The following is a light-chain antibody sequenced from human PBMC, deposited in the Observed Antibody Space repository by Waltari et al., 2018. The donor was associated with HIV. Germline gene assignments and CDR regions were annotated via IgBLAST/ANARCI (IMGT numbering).Light chain of an antibody. V-gene: IGLV2-14*03. CDR2: EVD. CDR1: GTDFGFYNF. J-gene: IGLJ2*01. CDR3: ASYTAKDTVL. Sequence: SDVTQPASVSGFPGQSITVSCTGDGTDFGFYNFISWYQQQPGKVPKLLLYEVDSRASGVSSRFSGSKSGNTASLTISGLHLDDEGVYYCASYTAKDTVLFGGGTTVTVL.